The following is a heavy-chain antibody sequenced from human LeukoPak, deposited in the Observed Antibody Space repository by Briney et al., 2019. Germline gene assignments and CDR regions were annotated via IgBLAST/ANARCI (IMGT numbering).Heavy chain of an antibody. D-gene: IGHD7-27*01. V-gene: IGHV3-64D*06. CDR2: ISVNGDKT. CDR3: LKDLTGTWSFDH. Sequence: PGGSLRLSCSASGFTFSGHFMHWVRQAPGKGLEYVSSISVNGDKTLYAESVKGRFTISRDNSKNTLYLQLSSLRLEDTAIYYCLKDLTGTWSFDHWGQGTLLTVS. J-gene: IGHJ4*02. CDR1: GFTFSGHF.